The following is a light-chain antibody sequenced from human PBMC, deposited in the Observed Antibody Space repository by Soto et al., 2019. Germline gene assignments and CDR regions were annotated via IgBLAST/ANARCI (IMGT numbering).Light chain of an antibody. CDR2: GIS. V-gene: IGKV3D-7*01. CDR1: QSDNSNY. J-gene: IGKJ5*01. Sequence: GENATLNCRVRQSDNSNYLAWYQQHPGQPPRLLIYGISTRATGIPARFSGSVYGKAFCVIIIRLQHADFAAYYCSQPSESLTTFGQGTRLEIK. CDR3: SQPSESLTT.